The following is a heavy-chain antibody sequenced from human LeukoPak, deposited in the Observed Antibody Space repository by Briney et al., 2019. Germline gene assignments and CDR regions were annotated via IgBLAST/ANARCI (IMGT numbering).Heavy chain of an antibody. J-gene: IGHJ4*02. V-gene: IGHV4-39*01. CDR1: GGSISSSSYY. Sequence: PSETLSLTCTVSGGSISSSSYYWGWIRQPPGKGLEWIGSIYYSGSTYYNPSLKSRVTISVGTSKNQFSLKLSSVTAADTAVYYCARYDPASETFDYWGQGTLVTVSS. CDR3: ARYDPASETFDY. CDR2: IYYSGST. D-gene: IGHD1-1*01.